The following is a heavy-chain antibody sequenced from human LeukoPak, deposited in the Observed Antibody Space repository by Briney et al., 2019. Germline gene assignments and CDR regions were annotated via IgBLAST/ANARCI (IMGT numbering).Heavy chain of an antibody. Sequence: GGSLRLSCTASGFTFGDYAMSWFRQAPGKGPEWVGFIRSKAYGGTTEYAASVKGRFTISRDDSKSIAYLQMNSLKTEDTAVYYCTREYSSSWSINWFDPWGQGTLVTVSS. V-gene: IGHV3-49*03. D-gene: IGHD6-13*01. CDR2: IRSKAYGGTT. CDR1: GFTFGDYA. CDR3: TREYSSSWSINWFDP. J-gene: IGHJ5*02.